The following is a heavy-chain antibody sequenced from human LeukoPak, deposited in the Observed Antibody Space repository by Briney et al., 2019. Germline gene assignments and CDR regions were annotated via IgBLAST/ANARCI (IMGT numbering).Heavy chain of an antibody. CDR3: AKDNRRHYTSGPNPDSLH. J-gene: IGHJ4*02. CDR2: IKEDGSER. V-gene: IGHV3-7*03. D-gene: IGHD6-19*01. CDR1: AFIFSGHW. Sequence: GGSLRLSCEGSAFIFSGHWMNWVRQTPGKGLEWVASIKEDGSERQYVDSVKGRFTISRDNAKNSLYLQMNSLRVEDTAFYYCAKDNRRHYTSGPNPDSLHWGQGALVTVSS.